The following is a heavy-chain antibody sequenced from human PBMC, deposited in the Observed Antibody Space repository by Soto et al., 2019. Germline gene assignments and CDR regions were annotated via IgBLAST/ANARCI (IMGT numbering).Heavy chain of an antibody. D-gene: IGHD2-8*02. CDR2: INPTGGNT. V-gene: IGHV1-46*03. CDR3: TREWWTGGFDRFDP. CDR1: GYTFASYY. Sequence: QVQLLQSGAEVKKPGASVKVSCKASGYTFASYYIYWVRQAPGQGLDWVGLINPTGGNTDHAQAFQGRITSTSDPSTRTVYMELSSLTPEDTAIYFCTREWWTGGFDRFDPWGQGTLVIVSS. J-gene: IGHJ5*02.